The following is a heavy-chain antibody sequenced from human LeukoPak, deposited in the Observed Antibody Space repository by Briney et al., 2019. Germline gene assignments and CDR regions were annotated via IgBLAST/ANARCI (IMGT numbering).Heavy chain of an antibody. CDR1: GFTFSSDS. J-gene: IGHJ4*02. CDR3: ARDLREVVRDV. V-gene: IGHV3-48*01. Sequence: GGSLRLSCAASGFTFSSDSMNWVRQAPGKGLEWVSYISSSSFTIHYADSVKGRFTISRDNAKNSLSLQMNSLRAEDTAVYYCARDLREVVRDVWGQGTLVTVSS. D-gene: IGHD2-15*01. CDR2: ISSSSFTI.